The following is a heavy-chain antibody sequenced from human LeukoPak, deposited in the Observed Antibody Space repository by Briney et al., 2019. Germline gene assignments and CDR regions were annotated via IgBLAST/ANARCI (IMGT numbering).Heavy chain of an antibody. CDR2: INHSGTT. CDR3: ASHYSSGSYRYTGSFDS. CDR1: GGSFSDYY. J-gene: IGHJ4*02. Sequence: PSETLSLTCAVYGGSFSDYYWSWIRQPPGKGLEWIGEINHSGTTNYSPSLKSRVSISVDTFKNQFSLKLNSVTAADAAMYYCASHYSSGSYRYTGSFDSWGQGMLVNVSS. V-gene: IGHV4-34*01. D-gene: IGHD3-16*02.